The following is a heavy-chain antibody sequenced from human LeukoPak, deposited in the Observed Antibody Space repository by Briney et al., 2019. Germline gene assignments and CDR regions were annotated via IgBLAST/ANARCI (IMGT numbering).Heavy chain of an antibody. CDR1: GGSISSSSYS. CDR3: ARGRGGSVSGYDYTVSFDY. CDR2: IYYSGST. D-gene: IGHD5-12*01. Sequence: PSETLSLTCTVSGGSISSSSYSWGWIRQPPGKGLEWIGSIYYSGSTYYNPSLKSRVTISVDTSKNQFSLKLSSVTAADTAVYYCARGRGGSVSGYDYTVSFDYWGQGTLVTVSS. V-gene: IGHV4-39*07. J-gene: IGHJ4*02.